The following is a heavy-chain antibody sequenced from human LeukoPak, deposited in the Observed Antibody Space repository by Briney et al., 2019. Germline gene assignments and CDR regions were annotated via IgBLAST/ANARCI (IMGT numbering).Heavy chain of an antibody. Sequence: SETLSLTCTVSGGSISSYYWSWLRQPPGKGLEWIGYIYYSGSTNYNPSLKSRVTISVDTSKNQFSLKLSSVTAADTAVYYCARLGRYCSGGSCSPLDPWGQGTLVTVSS. CDR2: IYYSGST. D-gene: IGHD2-15*01. J-gene: IGHJ5*02. CDR3: ARLGRYCSGGSCSPLDP. CDR1: GGSISSYY. V-gene: IGHV4-59*01.